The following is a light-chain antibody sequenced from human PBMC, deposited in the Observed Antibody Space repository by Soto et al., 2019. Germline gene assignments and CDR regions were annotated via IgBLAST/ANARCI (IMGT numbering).Light chain of an antibody. Sequence: DSQMSQSPSSLSAAVAGRLTIAGLSSQGISSYLAWYQQKPGKVPNLLIYATSTLQSGVPSRLSGSGSGTYFTLTISSLQPEDVATYYCQHYNSYFPCMFGQGTKVDIK. CDR2: ATS. J-gene: IGKJ1*01. CDR1: QGISSY. CDR3: QHYNSYFPCM. V-gene: IGKV1-27*01.